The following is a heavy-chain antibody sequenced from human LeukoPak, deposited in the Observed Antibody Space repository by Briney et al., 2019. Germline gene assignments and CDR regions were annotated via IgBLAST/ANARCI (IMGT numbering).Heavy chain of an antibody. J-gene: IGHJ4*02. Sequence: SGTLSPTCAVSGGSISSSNWWSWVRQPPGKGLEWIGEIYHSGSTNYNPSLKSRVTISVDKSKNQFSLKLSSVTAADTAVYYCAREGIYDSSGYYYFDYWGQGTLVTVSS. CDR2: IYHSGST. D-gene: IGHD3-22*01. CDR3: AREGIYDSSGYYYFDY. V-gene: IGHV4-4*02. CDR1: GGSISSSNW.